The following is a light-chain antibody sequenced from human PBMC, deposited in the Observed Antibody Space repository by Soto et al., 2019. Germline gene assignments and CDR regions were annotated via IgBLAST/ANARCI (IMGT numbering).Light chain of an antibody. Sequence: EIVLTQSPGTLSLSPGERATLSCSTIQSVSSNYLAWYQQKPCQAPRLXFYGASTGATGLPARFSGSGSGTEFTLTINSLQAEDCEVYYCQQYYNWPRTFGQGTRLEIK. CDR1: QSVSSN. V-gene: IGKV3-15*01. J-gene: IGKJ5*01. CDR2: GAS. CDR3: QQYYNWPRT.